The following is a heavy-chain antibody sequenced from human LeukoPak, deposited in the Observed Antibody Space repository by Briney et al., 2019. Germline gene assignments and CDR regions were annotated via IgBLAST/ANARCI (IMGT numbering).Heavy chain of an antibody. D-gene: IGHD6-19*01. CDR3: ARSRGWSPIDY. V-gene: IGHV4-34*01. CDR2: INHSGST. J-gene: IGHJ4*02. CDR1: GGSFSGCY. Sequence: PSETLSLTCAVYGGSFSGCYWSWIRQPPGKGLEWIGEINHSGSTNYNPSLKSRVTISVDTSKNQFSLKLSSVTAADTAVYYCARSRGWSPIDYWGQGTLVTVSS.